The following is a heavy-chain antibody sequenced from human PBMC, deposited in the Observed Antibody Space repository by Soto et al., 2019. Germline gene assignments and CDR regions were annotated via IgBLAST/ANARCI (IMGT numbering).Heavy chain of an antibody. D-gene: IGHD3-16*01. CDR1: GYTFTGYY. Sequence: QVQLAQSGAEVRKPGASVKVSCKASGYTFTGYYMHWVRQAPGQGLEWVGWINPKSGDTNHAQKFRGRVSMTTDTSISTAYMELTRLRTDDTAVYYCARGGGYDYWGQGTVVTVSS. J-gene: IGHJ4*02. V-gene: IGHV1-2*02. CDR3: ARGGGYDY. CDR2: INPKSGDT.